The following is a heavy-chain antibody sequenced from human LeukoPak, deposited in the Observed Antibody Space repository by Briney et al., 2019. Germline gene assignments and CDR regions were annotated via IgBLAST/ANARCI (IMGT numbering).Heavy chain of an antibody. CDR3: ARDRIRRSGYYTRGYFDY. CDR2: IYTSGST. Sequence: SQTLSLTCTVSGGSISSGSYYWSWIRQPAGKGLEWIGCIYTSGSTNYNPSLKSRVTISVDTSKNQFSLKLSSVTAADTAVYYCARDRIRRSGYYTRGYFDYWGQGTLVTVSS. D-gene: IGHD3-3*01. CDR1: GGSISSGSYY. J-gene: IGHJ4*02. V-gene: IGHV4-61*02.